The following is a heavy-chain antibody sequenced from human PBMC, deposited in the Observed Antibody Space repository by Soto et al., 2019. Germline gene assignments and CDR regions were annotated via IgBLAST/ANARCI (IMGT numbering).Heavy chain of an antibody. J-gene: IGHJ4*02. CDR2: IYHSGST. D-gene: IGHD5-12*01. Sequence: SETLSLTCAVSGGSISSGGYCWSWIRQPPGKGLEWIGYIYHSGSTYYNPSLKSRVTISVDTSKNQFSLKLSSVTAADTAVYYCARGRWLRSAFDYWGPGTLVTVSS. V-gene: IGHV4-30-2*01. CDR3: ARGRWLRSAFDY. CDR1: GGSISSGGYC.